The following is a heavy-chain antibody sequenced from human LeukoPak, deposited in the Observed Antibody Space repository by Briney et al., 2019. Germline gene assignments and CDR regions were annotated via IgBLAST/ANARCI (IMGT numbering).Heavy chain of an antibody. CDR3: ATYNWNDGYFDY. CDR1: GGSFSGYY. CDR2: INHSGST. Sequence: SETLSLTCAVYGGSFSGYYWSWIRQPPGKGLEWIGEINHSGSTNYNPSLKSRVTISVDTSKNQFSLKLSSVTAADTAVYYCATYNWNDGYFDYWGQGTLVTVSS. V-gene: IGHV4-34*01. J-gene: IGHJ4*02. D-gene: IGHD1-20*01.